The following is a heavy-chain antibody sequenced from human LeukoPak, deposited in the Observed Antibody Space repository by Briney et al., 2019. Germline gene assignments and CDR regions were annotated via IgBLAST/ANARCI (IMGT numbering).Heavy chain of an antibody. J-gene: IGHJ6*02. CDR1: GESFSGYY. CDR2: INHSGST. V-gene: IGHV4-34*01. CDR3: ARVFRGVYYYGMDV. D-gene: IGHD2-8*01. Sequence: SETLSLTCAVYGESFSGYYWSWIRQPPGKGLEWIGEINHSGSTNYNPSLKSRVTISVDTSKNQFSLKLSSVTAADTAVYYCARVFRGVYYYGMDVWGQGTTVTVSS.